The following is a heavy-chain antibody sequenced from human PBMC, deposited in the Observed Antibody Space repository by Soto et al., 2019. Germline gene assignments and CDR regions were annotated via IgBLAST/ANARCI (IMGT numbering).Heavy chain of an antibody. D-gene: IGHD3-22*01. CDR2: IIPIFGTT. Sequence: QVQLVQSGAEVKKPGSSVKVSCKASGGTFSNYAINWVRQAPGQGLEWMGGIIPIFGTTNYAQKFQGRVTITADKSTSTAYMELCSLRSEDTAVYYCARSNYYDSSGFLYYFDYWGQGTLVTVSS. J-gene: IGHJ4*02. CDR3: ARSNYYDSSGFLYYFDY. V-gene: IGHV1-69*06. CDR1: GGTFSNYA.